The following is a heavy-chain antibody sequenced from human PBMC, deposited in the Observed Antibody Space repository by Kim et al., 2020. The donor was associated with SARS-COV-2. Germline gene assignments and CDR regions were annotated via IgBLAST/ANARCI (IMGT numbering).Heavy chain of an antibody. D-gene: IGHD3-10*01. CDR3: AKDALPTMVRGVIISSY. Sequence: VKGRFTISRDNSKNTLYLQMNSLRAEDTAVYYCAKDALPTMVRGVIISSYWGQGTLVTVSS. V-gene: IGHV3-30*02. J-gene: IGHJ4*02.